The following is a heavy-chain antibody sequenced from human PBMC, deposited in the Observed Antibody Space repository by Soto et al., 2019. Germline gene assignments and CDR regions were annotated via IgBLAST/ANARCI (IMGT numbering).Heavy chain of an antibody. J-gene: IGHJ1*01. CDR3: AKEVDCSSTSCYFFGDFQH. Sequence: GGSLRLSCAASGFTFSSYAMSWVRQAPGKGLEWVSAISDSGGSTYYADSVKGRFTISRDNSKNTLYLQMNSLRAEDTAVYYCAKEVDCSSTSCYFFGDFQHWGQGTLVTVSS. V-gene: IGHV3-23*01. D-gene: IGHD2-2*01. CDR1: GFTFSSYA. CDR2: ISDSGGST.